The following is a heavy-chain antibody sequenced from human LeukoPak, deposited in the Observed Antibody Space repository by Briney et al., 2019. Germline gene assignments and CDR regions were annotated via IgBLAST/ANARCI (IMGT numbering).Heavy chain of an antibody. Sequence: SETLSLTCTVSGGSISSYYWSWIRQPAGKGLEWIGRIYTSGSTNYHPSRESRVTISVDKSKNQFSLKLSSVTAADTAVYYCARDAGTGTTGNYYYYMDVWGKGTTVTVSS. J-gene: IGHJ6*03. CDR2: IYTSGST. D-gene: IGHD1-7*01. CDR3: ARDAGTGTTGNYYYYMDV. V-gene: IGHV4-4*07. CDR1: GGSISSYY.